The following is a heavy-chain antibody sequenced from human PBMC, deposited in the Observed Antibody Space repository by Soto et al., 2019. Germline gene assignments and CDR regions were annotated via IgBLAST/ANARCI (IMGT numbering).Heavy chain of an antibody. Sequence: PGGSLRLSCAASGFTFSSYAMSWVSKAPGKGLEWVSAISGSGGNTYYADSVKGRFTISRDNSKNTLYLQMNSLRAEDTAVYYCAKCDRYYYYGMDVWGQGTTVTVSS. CDR2: ISGSGGNT. V-gene: IGHV3-23*01. CDR3: AKCDRYYYYGMDV. J-gene: IGHJ6*02. CDR1: GFTFSSYA. D-gene: IGHD2-21*02.